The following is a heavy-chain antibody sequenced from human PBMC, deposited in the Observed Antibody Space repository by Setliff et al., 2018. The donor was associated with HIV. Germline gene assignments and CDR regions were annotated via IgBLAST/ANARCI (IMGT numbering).Heavy chain of an antibody. Sequence: GESLKISCAASGFTFSDYPMNWVRQAPGKGLEWVSHIYPDSNNIDYTDSVKGRFTISRDNAKDSLYLQMNSLRAEDTAVYYCARGNFGAAIRLQAFDLWGRGTKVTVSS. CDR1: GFTFSDYP. CDR2: IYPDSNNI. V-gene: IGHV3-48*01. D-gene: IGHD3-3*01. CDR3: ARGNFGAAIRLQAFDL. J-gene: IGHJ3*01.